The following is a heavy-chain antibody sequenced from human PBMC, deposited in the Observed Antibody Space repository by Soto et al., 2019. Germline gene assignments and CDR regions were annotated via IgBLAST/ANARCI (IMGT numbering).Heavy chain of an antibody. CDR2: IYPGDADT. Sequence: GEPLKISCKASGYTFTNYWIGWVRQMPGKGLECMGIIYPGDADTRYSPSFQGQVTISADKSISTAFLHWTSLKASDTAMYYCAAGYTTGLDAFDIWGQGTMVTVSS. CDR1: GYTFTNYW. V-gene: IGHV5-51*01. CDR3: AAGYTTGLDAFDI. J-gene: IGHJ3*02. D-gene: IGHD1-1*01.